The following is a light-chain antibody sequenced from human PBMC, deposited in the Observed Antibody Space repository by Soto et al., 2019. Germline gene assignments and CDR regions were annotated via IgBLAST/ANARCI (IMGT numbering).Light chain of an antibody. Sequence: EIVMTQSPPTLSVSPGDGATLACRASQSLRSNLAWYQHKPGQAPRLLIYGASTRATGIPARFSGSGSGTDFTITISGLQSEDSAVYYCQQYGYWPRTFGQGTKVEI. CDR2: GAS. V-gene: IGKV3-15*01. CDR1: QSLRSN. J-gene: IGKJ1*01. CDR3: QQYGYWPRT.